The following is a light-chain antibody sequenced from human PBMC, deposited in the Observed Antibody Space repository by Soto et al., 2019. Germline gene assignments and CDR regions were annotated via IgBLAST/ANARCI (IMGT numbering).Light chain of an antibody. V-gene: IGLV1-40*01. Sequence: QSVLTQPPSVSGALGQRVTISCTGITYNNGAGYDVHWYQLLPGRAPKLLIYGNTNRPSGVPDRFSGSKSATSASLAITGLQAEDEAIYYCQSYDNTLSGPIYVFGTGTKVTVL. CDR3: QSYDNTLSGPIYV. CDR1: TYNNGAGYD. CDR2: GNT. J-gene: IGLJ1*01.